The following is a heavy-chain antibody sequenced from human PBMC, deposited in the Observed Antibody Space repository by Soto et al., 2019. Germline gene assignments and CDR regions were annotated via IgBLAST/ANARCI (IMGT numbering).Heavy chain of an antibody. CDR1: CFTLSNSG. J-gene: IGHJ6*02. Sequence: APVKVSLQGSCFTLSNSGISWGGPAPGQRVEGLGWISAYNGNTNYAQKLQGRVTITTDTSTSTAYMELRSLRSDDTAVYYCARDTLIAAAGTYYYYYGMDVWGQGTTVTVSS. CDR2: ISAYNGNT. D-gene: IGHD6-13*01. CDR3: ARDTLIAAAGTYYYYYGMDV. V-gene: IGHV1-18*01.